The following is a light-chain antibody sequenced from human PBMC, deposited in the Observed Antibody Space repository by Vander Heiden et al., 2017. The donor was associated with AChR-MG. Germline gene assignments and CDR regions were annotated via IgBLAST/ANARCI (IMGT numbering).Light chain of an antibody. CDR1: SGHNTHA. V-gene: IGLV4-69*02. CDR2: LNSDGSH. Sequence: QLVVTQSPSASASLGASVKLTCTLSSGHNTHAIAWHQLQAQRGPRYLMILNSDGSHNRGDGIPDRFSGYSSGAERYLTISSLQSEDEADYFCQTWGAGIVVFGGGTKLTVL. CDR3: QTWGAGIVV. J-gene: IGLJ2*01.